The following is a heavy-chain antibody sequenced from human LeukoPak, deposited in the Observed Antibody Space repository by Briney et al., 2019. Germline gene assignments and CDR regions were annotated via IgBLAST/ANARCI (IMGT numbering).Heavy chain of an antibody. CDR3: ARAGSRRLYFDY. V-gene: IGHV3-53*01. Sequence: GGSLRLSCAASGFTVSSNYMSWVRQAPGKGLEWVSVIYSGGSTYYADSVKGRLTISRDNSKNTLYLQMNSLRAEDTAVYYCARAGSRRLYFDYWGQGTLVTVSS. J-gene: IGHJ4*02. CDR2: IYSGGST. CDR1: GFTVSSNY. D-gene: IGHD3-16*01.